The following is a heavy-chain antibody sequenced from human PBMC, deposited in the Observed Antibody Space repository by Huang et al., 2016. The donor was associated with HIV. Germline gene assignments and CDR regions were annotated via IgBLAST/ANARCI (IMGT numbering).Heavy chain of an antibody. CDR3: ARMFKYDSGGYWGNDAFDI. CDR2: ISDSGST. D-gene: IGHD3-22*01. J-gene: IGHJ3*02. Sequence: QVQLHQWGAELLKPSETLSLTCAVSGGSFSGHYWTWIRQPPGRGLEWIGEISDSGSTTYNPARKSRVTMSGDKAQSQFSLKLNSVTAADTAIYYCARMFKYDSGGYWGNDAFDIWGQGTMVTVSS. CDR1: GGSFSGHY. V-gene: IGHV4-34*01.